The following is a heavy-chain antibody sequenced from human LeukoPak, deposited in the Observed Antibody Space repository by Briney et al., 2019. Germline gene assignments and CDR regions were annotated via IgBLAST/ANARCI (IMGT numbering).Heavy chain of an antibody. CDR3: ARDLSVATTTIKY. CDR2: INPNSGGT. Sequence: EASVKVSCKASGYTFTGYYMHWVRQAPGQGLEWMGWINPNSGGTKYAHKFQGRVTMTRDTSISTAYMELSRLSSDDTAVYYCARDLSVATTTIKYWGQGTLVTVSS. D-gene: IGHD5-12*01. V-gene: IGHV1-2*07. CDR1: GYTFTGYY. J-gene: IGHJ4*02.